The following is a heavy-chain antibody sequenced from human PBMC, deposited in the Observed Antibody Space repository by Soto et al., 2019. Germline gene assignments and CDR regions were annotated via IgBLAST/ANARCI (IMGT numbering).Heavy chain of an antibody. V-gene: IGHV2-5*01. CDR1: GFSLSTSGVG. D-gene: IGHD6-13*01. J-gene: IGHJ6*02. Sequence: SGATLVNPTQTLTLTCTFSGFSLSTSGVGMGWIRQPPVKALEWLALIYWNDDKLYSPSLKSRLTITKDTSKNQVVLTMTNMEPVDTDTYYCAQSSPGIAADGYSSRYCSCGMDXWGQVTSVPVS. CDR2: IYWNDDK. CDR3: AQSSPGIAADGYSSRYCSCGMDX.